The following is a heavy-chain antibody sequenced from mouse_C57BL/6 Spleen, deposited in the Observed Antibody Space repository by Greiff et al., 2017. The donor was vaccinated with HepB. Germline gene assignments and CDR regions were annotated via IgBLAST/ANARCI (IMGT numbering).Heavy chain of an antibody. Sequence: VQLQQSGAELVRPGASVKLSCTASGFNIKDYYMHWVKQRPEQGLEWIGRIDPEDGDTEYAPKFPGKATMTADTSSNTAYLQLSSLTSEDTAVYYCTPITTVVHWYFDVWGTGTTVTVSS. D-gene: IGHD1-1*01. V-gene: IGHV14-1*01. J-gene: IGHJ1*03. CDR3: TPITTVVHWYFDV. CDR1: GFNIKDYY. CDR2: IDPEDGDT.